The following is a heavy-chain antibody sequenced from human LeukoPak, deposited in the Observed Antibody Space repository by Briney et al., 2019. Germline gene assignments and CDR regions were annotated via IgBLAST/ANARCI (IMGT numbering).Heavy chain of an antibody. J-gene: IGHJ4*02. CDR3: ARDRGVLMVYAILDY. V-gene: IGHV1-46*01. D-gene: IGHD2-8*01. CDR1: GYTFTSYY. CDR2: INPSGGST. Sequence: GASVKVSCKASGYTFTSYYMHWVRQAPGQGLEWMGIINPSGGSTSYAQKFQGRVTMTRDMSTSTVYMELSSPRSEDTAVYYCARDRGVLMVYAILDYWGQGTLVTVSS.